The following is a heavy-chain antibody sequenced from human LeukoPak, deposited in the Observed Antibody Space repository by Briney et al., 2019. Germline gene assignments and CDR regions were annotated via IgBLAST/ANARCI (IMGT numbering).Heavy chain of an antibody. CDR1: GFTFSSYW. CDR2: IKQDGSEK. V-gene: IGHV3-7*01. Sequence: PGGSLRLSCAASGFTFSSYWMSWVRQAPGKGLEWVANIKQDGSEKYYVDSVKGRFTISRDNAKNSLYLQMNSLRAEDTAVYYCARALSSSWQYYFDYWGQGTLVTVSS. J-gene: IGHJ4*02. CDR3: ARALSSSWQYYFDY. D-gene: IGHD6-13*01.